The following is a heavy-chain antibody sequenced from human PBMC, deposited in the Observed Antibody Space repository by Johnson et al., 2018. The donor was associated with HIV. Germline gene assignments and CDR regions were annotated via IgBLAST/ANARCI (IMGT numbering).Heavy chain of an antibody. V-gene: IGHV3-30*04. CDR1: GFTFSNYA. D-gene: IGHD4-17*01. Sequence: QVQLVESGGGVVQPGRSLRLSCAASGFTFSNYAMSWVRQAPGKGLEWVTVISYDGTNEYYAESVKGRFTISRDNAKNSLYLRMNSLRAEDTAVYYCARDSTPWGGDYVGYAFDIWGQGTMVAVSS. CDR3: ARDSTPWGGDYVGYAFDI. J-gene: IGHJ3*02. CDR2: ISYDGTNE.